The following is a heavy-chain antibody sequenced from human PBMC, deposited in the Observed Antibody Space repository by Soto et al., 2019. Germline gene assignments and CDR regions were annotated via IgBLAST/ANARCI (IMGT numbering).Heavy chain of an antibody. CDR2: ISRASGGAI. D-gene: IGHD6-13*01. CDR1: GFTFSSYS. Sequence: GGSLRLSCAASGFTFSSYSMNWVRQAPGEGLEWVSYISRASGGAIYYADSVKGRFTISRDNAKNTLYLQMNSLRAEDTAVYYCAKENGYSSSWFEFDYWGQGTLVTVSS. V-gene: IGHV3-48*01. J-gene: IGHJ4*02. CDR3: AKENGYSSSWFEFDY.